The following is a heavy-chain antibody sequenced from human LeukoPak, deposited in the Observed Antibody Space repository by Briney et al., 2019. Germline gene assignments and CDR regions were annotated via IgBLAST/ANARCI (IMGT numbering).Heavy chain of an antibody. CDR1: GGSISGSSYF. V-gene: IGHV4-39*07. Sequence: PSETLSLTCIVSGGSISGSSYFWGWIRQPPGKGLEWIGSIYYSGSTYYNPSLKSRVTISVDKSKNQFSLKLSSVTAADTAVYYRASQTYYYDSSGYPDYWGQGTLVTVSS. D-gene: IGHD3-22*01. J-gene: IGHJ4*02. CDR2: IYYSGST. CDR3: ASQTYYYDSSGYPDY.